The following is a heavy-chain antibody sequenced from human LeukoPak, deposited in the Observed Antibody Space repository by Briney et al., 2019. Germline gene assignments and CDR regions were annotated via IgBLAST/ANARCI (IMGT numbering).Heavy chain of an antibody. D-gene: IGHD4-23*01. J-gene: IGHJ4*02. CDR2: ISSSSSYI. V-gene: IGHV3-21*01. CDR1: GFTFSSYS. Sequence: GGSLRLSCAASGFTFSSYSMTWVRQAPGKGLEWVSSISSSSSYIYYADSVKGRFTISRDNAKNSLYLQMNSLRAEDTAVYYCAKGRSTVVTRLFDYWGQGTLVTVSS. CDR3: AKGRSTVVTRLFDY.